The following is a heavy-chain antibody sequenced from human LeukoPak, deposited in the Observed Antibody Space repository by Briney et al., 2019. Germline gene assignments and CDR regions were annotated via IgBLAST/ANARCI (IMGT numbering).Heavy chain of an antibody. Sequence: PGGSLRLSCAASGFTISSNYMSWVRQAPGKGLEWVSVIYAGGSTYYADSVKGRFTISRDNAKNTLYLQMNSLRAEDAAVYYCAQVGATGYWGRGTLVTVSS. CDR1: GFTISSNY. V-gene: IGHV3-53*01. D-gene: IGHD1-26*01. J-gene: IGHJ4*02. CDR3: AQVGATGY. CDR2: IYAGGST.